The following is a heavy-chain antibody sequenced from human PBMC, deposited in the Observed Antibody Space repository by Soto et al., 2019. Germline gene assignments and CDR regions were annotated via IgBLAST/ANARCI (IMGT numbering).Heavy chain of an antibody. CDR2: ISSTSTYI. CDR3: ATHPLDLWQPDQYFQH. CDR1: GFTFISYS. D-gene: IGHD6-13*01. Sequence: PGGSLRLSCAASGFTFISYSINFFRQSPFKGLEWVSSISSTSTYIHYADSVKGRFIISRDNAKNSVFLQVNSLRAEDTAVYYCATHPLDLWQPDQYFQHWGQGTLVTVSS. V-gene: IGHV3-21*01. J-gene: IGHJ1*01.